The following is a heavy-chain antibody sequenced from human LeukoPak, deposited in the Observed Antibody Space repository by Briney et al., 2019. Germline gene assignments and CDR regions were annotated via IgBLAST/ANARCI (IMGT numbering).Heavy chain of an antibody. V-gene: IGHV3-7*03. CDR3: AKLYSSSSPFDY. CDR2: IKQDGSAK. J-gene: IGHJ4*02. Sequence: PGGSLRLSCAASGFTFSNYWMSWVRQAPGKGLEWVANIKQDGSAKSYVDSVKGRFTISRDNSKNTLYLQMNSLRAEDTAVYYCAKLYSSSSPFDYWGQGTLVTVSS. D-gene: IGHD6-6*01. CDR1: GFTFSNYW.